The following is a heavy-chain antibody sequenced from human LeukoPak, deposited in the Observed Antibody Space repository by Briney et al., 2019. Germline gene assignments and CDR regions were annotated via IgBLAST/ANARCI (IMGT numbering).Heavy chain of an antibody. CDR1: GGSISSSSYY. V-gene: IGHV4-39*07. J-gene: IGHJ5*02. Sequence: SETLSLTCTVSGGSISSSSYYWGWIRQPPGKGLEWIGSIYYSGSTYYNPSLKSRVTISVDTSKNQFSLKLSSVTAADTAVYYCARRGKYNWIDHQGDWFDPWGQGTLVTVSS. CDR3: ARRGKYNWIDHQGDWFDP. D-gene: IGHD1-20*01. CDR2: IYYSGST.